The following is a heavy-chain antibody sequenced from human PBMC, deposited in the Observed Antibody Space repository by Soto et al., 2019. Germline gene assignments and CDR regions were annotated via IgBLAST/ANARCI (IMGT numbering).Heavy chain of an antibody. D-gene: IGHD2-15*01. CDR3: GKVLVGATGHTGSTS. J-gene: IGHJ5*02. Sequence: QVQLQESGPGLVKPSETLSLPCTVSGGSIYRSGYYWGWIRHPPGWGLAWSGNIDYNGVTYSNPSLKSRVTISRNTSKKQFTLKLPSVTATDTALYYCGKVLVGATGHTGSTSWGPGTLVAASS. CDR1: GGSIYRSGYY. V-gene: IGHV4-39*01. CDR2: IDYNGVT.